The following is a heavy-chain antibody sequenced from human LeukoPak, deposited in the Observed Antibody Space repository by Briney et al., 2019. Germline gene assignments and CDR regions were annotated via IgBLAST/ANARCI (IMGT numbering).Heavy chain of an antibody. J-gene: IGHJ4*02. Sequence: SETLSLTCSVSGGSISSSTYYWGWIRQPPGKGLEWIGSFYYSGSTYYNPSLKSRVTISVDTSKNQFSLKLSSVTAADTAVYYCARRGSGWYLNFDYWGQGTLVTVSS. CDR3: ARRGSGWYLNFDY. V-gene: IGHV4-39*01. CDR1: GGSISSSTYY. D-gene: IGHD6-19*01. CDR2: FYYSGST.